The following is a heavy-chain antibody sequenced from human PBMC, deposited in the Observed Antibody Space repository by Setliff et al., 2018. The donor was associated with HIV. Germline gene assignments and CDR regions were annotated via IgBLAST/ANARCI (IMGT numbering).Heavy chain of an antibody. J-gene: IGHJ4*02. V-gene: IGHV4-39*01. CDR1: GGSISGSNYY. CDR3: ARQQHSSDLKIWNY. Sequence: KPSETLSLTCTVSGGSISGSNYYWGWIRQPPGKGLEWVGSIYYSGSTYYSPSLKSRVTISVDTSKNQFSLTLTSVTAADTAVYYCARQQHSSDLKIWNYWGQGTLVTVSS. D-gene: IGHD6-19*01. CDR2: IYYSGST.